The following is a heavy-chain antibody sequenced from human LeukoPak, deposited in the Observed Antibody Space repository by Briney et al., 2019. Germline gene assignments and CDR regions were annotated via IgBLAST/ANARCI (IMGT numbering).Heavy chain of an antibody. J-gene: IGHJ4*02. D-gene: IGHD6-19*01. Sequence: ASVKVSCKASGYSFTSYYMHWVRQAPGQGLEWMGFINPSGSSAAYAQKFQGRLTMTRDMFTSTDYMELTSLTSDDTAVYYCARGRRGAVAVSRKYYFDYWGQGTLVTVSS. CDR1: GYSFTSYY. CDR2: INPSGSSA. CDR3: ARGRRGAVAVSRKYYFDY. V-gene: IGHV1-46*01.